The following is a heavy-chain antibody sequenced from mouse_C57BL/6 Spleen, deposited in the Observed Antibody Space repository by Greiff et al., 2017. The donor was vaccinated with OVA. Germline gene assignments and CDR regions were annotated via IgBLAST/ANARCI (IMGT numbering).Heavy chain of an antibody. D-gene: IGHD4-1*01. CDR2: INPSTGGT. Sequence: VQLQQSGPELVKPGASVKISCKASGYSFTGYYMNWVKQSPEKSLEWIGEINPSTGGTTYNQKFKAKATLTVDKSSSTAYMQLKSLTSEDSAVYYCASDWDYWGQGTTLTVSS. CDR3: ASDWDY. J-gene: IGHJ2*01. CDR1: GYSFTGYY. V-gene: IGHV1-42*01.